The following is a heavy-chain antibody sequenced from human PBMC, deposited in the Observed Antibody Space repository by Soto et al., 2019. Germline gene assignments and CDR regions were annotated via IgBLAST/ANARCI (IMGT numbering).Heavy chain of an antibody. D-gene: IGHD2-21*01. Sequence: TQSLTCTVSGVPISRGGYYWGWIRQDPGKGLEWIGNIYYSGRTYYNPSLKSRVIMSVDTSKNHFSLNLSSVTAADTAVYYCASVIFLESAYSFDYCGHGTLRTVS. CDR1: GVPISRGGYY. CDR3: ASVIFLESAYSFDY. CDR2: IYYSGRT. V-gene: IGHV4-31*03. J-gene: IGHJ4*01.